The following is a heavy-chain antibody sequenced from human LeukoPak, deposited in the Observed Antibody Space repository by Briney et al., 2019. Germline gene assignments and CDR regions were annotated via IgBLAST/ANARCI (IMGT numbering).Heavy chain of an antibody. J-gene: IGHJ4*02. CDR3: ARSYRSRELDY. Sequence: GSVKVSCEASGYTFTSYGISWVRQAPGQKRECMRWISDYHSNTTDAQKLQDRVTMTTDTSTSTDDMELRNLRSDDTAVYYCARSYRSRELDYWGKGNRVTVSS. CDR2: ISDYHSNT. V-gene: IGHV1-18*01. D-gene: IGHD3-10*01. CDR1: GYTFTSYG.